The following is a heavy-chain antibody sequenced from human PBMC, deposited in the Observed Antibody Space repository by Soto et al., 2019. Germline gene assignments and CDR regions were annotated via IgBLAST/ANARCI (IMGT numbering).Heavy chain of an antibody. Sequence: PSETLSLTCAVSGYSIRSGYFWGWIRQPPGKGLEWIGSMYHSGITYYNLSLRSRVTISVDPSKNQLSLQLSSATAADTAVYYCARSMYSTSAQLYYGMDVWGQGTTVTVSS. D-gene: IGHD6-6*01. CDR3: ARSMYSTSAQLYYGMDV. V-gene: IGHV4-38-2*01. CDR1: GYSIRSGYF. J-gene: IGHJ6*02. CDR2: MYHSGIT.